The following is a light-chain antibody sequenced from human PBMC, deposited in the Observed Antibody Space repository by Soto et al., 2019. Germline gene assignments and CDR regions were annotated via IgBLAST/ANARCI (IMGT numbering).Light chain of an antibody. CDR3: SSYTTSSTLAYV. Sequence: QSVLTQPASVSGSPGQSITISCTGTSGDVGAYNYVSWYQQHPGKAPKLMIYEVSNRPSGVSIRFSGSKSGNTASLIIYGLQAEDEAHYYCSSYTTSSTLAYVFGTGTKLTVL. CDR1: SGDVGAYNY. J-gene: IGLJ1*01. V-gene: IGLV2-14*01. CDR2: EVS.